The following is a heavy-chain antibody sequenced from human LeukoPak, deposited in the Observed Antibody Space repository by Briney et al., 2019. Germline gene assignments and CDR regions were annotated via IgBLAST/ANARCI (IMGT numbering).Heavy chain of an antibody. Sequence: GGFLRLSCAASGFTFSTYWMHWVRQAPGKGLVWLSRISSDGSSTNYADPVKGRFTISRDNAKNTLYLQMSSLRAEDTAVYYCARDYGEGGYYFDYWGQGTVDTVSS. J-gene: IGHJ4*02. CDR1: GFTFSTYW. CDR3: ARDYGEGGYYFDY. V-gene: IGHV3-74*01. CDR2: ISSDGSST. D-gene: IGHD4-17*01.